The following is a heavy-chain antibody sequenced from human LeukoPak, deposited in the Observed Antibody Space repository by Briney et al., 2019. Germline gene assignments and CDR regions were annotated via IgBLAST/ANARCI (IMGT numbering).Heavy chain of an antibody. D-gene: IGHD3-22*01. J-gene: IGHJ4*02. CDR2: IYYSGST. V-gene: IGHV4-30-4*01. CDR1: GGSISSGDYY. Sequence: SQTLSLTCTVSGGSISSGDYYWSWIRQPPGKGLERIGYIYYSGSTYYNPSLKSRVTISVDTSKNQFSLKLSSVTAADTAVYYCARGYYYDSSGYYPVDYWGQGTLVTVSS. CDR3: ARGYYYDSSGYYPVDY.